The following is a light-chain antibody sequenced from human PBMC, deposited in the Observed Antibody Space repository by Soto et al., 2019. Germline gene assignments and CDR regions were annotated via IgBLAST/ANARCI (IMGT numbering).Light chain of an antibody. CDR3: QQYGSALYT. Sequence: IVLTQAPGTLSLAPGERATLSCRALQSVSSSSLARYQQKPGQAPRLLIYGASSRATGIPDRFSGSGSGTDFTLTISRLEPEDFAVYYCQQYGSALYTFGQGTKLESK. J-gene: IGKJ2*01. V-gene: IGKV3-20*01. CDR2: GAS. CDR1: QSVSSSS.